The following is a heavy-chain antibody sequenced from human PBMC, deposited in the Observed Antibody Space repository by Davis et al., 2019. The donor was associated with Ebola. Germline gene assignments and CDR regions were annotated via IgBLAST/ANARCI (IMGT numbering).Heavy chain of an antibody. V-gene: IGHV3-23*01. CDR3: AKGDRMDV. Sequence: GESLKISCAASGFTFSGYAMSWVRQAPGKGLEWVSAISGSGGSTYYADSVKGRFTISRDNSKNTLYLQMNSLRAEDTAVYYCAKGDRMDVWGQGTTVTVSS. CDR1: GFTFSGYA. J-gene: IGHJ6*02. CDR2: ISGSGGST.